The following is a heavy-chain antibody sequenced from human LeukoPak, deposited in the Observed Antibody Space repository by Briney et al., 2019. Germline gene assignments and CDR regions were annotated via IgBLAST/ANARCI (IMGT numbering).Heavy chain of an antibody. J-gene: IGHJ4*02. CDR1: AFTFSDNY. V-gene: IGHV3-11*01. D-gene: IGHD1-14*01. CDR2: ISPSGTDI. Sequence: GGSLRLSCAVSAFTFSDNYMTWIRQAPGKGLESVSYISPSGTDISYADSVKGRFAISRDNAKNSLYLQMNSLRAEDTAVYYCSRDPRNLDYWGQGTLVTVSS. CDR3: SRDPRNLDY.